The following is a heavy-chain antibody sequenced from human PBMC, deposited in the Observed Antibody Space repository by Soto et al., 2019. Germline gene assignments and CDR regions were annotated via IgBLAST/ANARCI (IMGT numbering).Heavy chain of an antibody. D-gene: IGHD3-9*01. V-gene: IGHV1-18*01. J-gene: IGHJ5*02. CDR2: ISAYNGNT. CDR3: ARAELYYDILTVVYGFDP. CDR1: GYTFTSYG. Sequence: ASVKVSCKASGYTFTSYGISWVRQAPGQGLEWMGWISAYNGNTNYAQKLQGRVTMTTDTSTSTAYMELRSLRSDDTAVYYCARAELYYDILTVVYGFDPWGQGTLGTGSS.